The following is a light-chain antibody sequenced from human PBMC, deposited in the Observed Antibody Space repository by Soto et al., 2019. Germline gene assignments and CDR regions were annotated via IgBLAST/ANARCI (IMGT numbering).Light chain of an antibody. CDR1: SSNIGAGYD. Sequence: QSVLTQPPSVSAAPGQRVSISCTGSSSNIGAGYDVHWYEHLPGTAPKLLIYHNNKRPSGVPDRFSGSKSGTSASLAITGLQAEDEADYYCQSYDSSLSALVFGGGTKLTVL. J-gene: IGLJ2*01. CDR2: HNN. V-gene: IGLV1-40*01. CDR3: QSYDSSLSALV.